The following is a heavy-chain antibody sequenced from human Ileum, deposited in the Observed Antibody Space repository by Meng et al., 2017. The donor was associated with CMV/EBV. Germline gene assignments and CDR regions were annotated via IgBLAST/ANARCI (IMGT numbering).Heavy chain of an antibody. Sequence: GGLVQPGRSLRLSCAGSGFRLSVYGMHWVRQAPGKGLEWVAFIRYDGGHQDYADSVRGRFTISRDNSRNTVYLQMNSLRDEDTAIYYCAKVGYGWYLIDFWGQGALVTVSS. CDR1: GFRLSVYG. J-gene: IGHJ4*02. V-gene: IGHV3-30*02. D-gene: IGHD6-19*01. CDR3: AKVGYGWYLIDF. CDR2: IRYDGGHQ.